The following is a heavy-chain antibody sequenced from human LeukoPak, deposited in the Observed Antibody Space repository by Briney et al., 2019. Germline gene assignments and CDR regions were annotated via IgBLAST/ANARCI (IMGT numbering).Heavy chain of an antibody. D-gene: IGHD3-3*01. J-gene: IGHJ4*02. CDR1: GYGFTSYW. V-gene: IGHV5-51*01. CDR2: IYPGDSDT. Sequence: GESLQISCKGSGYGFTSYWIGWVRQMPGKGLEWMGIIYPGDSDTRYSPSFQGQVTISADKSISTAYLQWSSLKASDTAMYYCARRDAYYDFWSGYDYWGQGTLVTVPS. CDR3: ARRDAYYDFWSGYDY.